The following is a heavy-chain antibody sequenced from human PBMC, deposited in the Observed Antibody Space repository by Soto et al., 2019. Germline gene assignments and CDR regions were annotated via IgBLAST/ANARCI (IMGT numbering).Heavy chain of an antibody. CDR1: GFTFSSYS. V-gene: IGHV3-48*02. D-gene: IGHD3-22*01. J-gene: IGHJ4*02. Sequence: PGGSLRLSCAASGFTFSSYSMNWVRQAPGKGLEWVSSISSSSSTIYYADSVKGRFTISRDNAKNSLYLQMNSLRDEDTAVYYSARDYYDSIGSYYFDYWGQGTLVTVSS. CDR2: ISSSSSTI. CDR3: ARDYYDSIGSYYFDY.